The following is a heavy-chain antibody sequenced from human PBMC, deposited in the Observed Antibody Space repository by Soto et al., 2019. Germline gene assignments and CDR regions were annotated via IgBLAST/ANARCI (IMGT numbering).Heavy chain of an antibody. CDR1: GFNFRKFA. Sequence: GGSLRLSCAASGFNFRKFAMSWVRQAPGKGLEWVSGMSERSGPPLYADSVKGRFTISRDNSKSTLYLEMNNLRPEDTAVYYCAKDQDNTDYYWVFDLWGRGTPVTVS. D-gene: IGHD4-17*01. V-gene: IGHV3-23*01. J-gene: IGHJ2*01. CDR2: MSERSGPP. CDR3: AKDQDNTDYYWVFDL.